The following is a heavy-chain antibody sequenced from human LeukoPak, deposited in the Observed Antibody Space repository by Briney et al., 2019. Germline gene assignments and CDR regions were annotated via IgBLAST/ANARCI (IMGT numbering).Heavy chain of an antibody. CDR2: IRRDGSEK. CDR1: GFAFSSYW. D-gene: IGHD1-7*01. V-gene: IGHV3-7*01. CDR3: ARGQTTFGP. J-gene: IGHJ5*02. Sequence: GGSLRLSCAVSGFAFSSYWMSWVRQAPGKGLEWVANIRRDGSEKYYVDSVKGRFTISRDNAKNSLFLQMNSLTAEDTAVYYCARGQTTFGPWGQGTLVTVSS.